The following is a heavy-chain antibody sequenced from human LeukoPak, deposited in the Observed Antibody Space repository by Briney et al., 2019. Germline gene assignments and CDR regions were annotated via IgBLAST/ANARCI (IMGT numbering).Heavy chain of an antibody. CDR2: IYTSGST. D-gene: IGHD2-2*02. Sequence: SQTLSLTCTVSGGSISSGSYYWSWIRQPAGKGLEWIGRIYTSGSTNYNPSLKSRVTISVDTSKNQFSLKLSSVTAADTAVYYCARASPGYQLLYYAFDIWGQGTMVTVSS. CDR3: ARASPGYQLLYYAFDI. V-gene: IGHV4-61*02. CDR1: GGSISSGSYY. J-gene: IGHJ3*02.